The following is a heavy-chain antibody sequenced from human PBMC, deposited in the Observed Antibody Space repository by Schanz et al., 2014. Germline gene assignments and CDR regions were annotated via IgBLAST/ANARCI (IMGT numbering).Heavy chain of an antibody. Sequence: QVQLVQSGAEVKKPGASVKVSCKASGYTFTSYGISWVRQAPGQGLEWMGRIIPILGIANYAQQFQGRVTITADKSTFTAYMDVSSLRSEDTAVYYCASSGAGYSSSWDFDYWGQGTLVTVSS. J-gene: IGHJ4*02. CDR1: GYTFTSYG. CDR3: ASSGAGYSSSWDFDY. V-gene: IGHV1-69*04. D-gene: IGHD6-13*01. CDR2: IIPILGIA.